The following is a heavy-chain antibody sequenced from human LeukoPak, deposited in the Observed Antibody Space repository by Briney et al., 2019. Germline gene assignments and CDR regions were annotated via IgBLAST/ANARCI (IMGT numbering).Heavy chain of an antibody. D-gene: IGHD3-22*01. V-gene: IGHV4-59*08. CDR1: GGSISSYY. Sequence: SETLSLTCTVSGGSISSYYWSWIRQPPGKGLEWIGYIYYSGSTNYNPSLKSRVTISVDTSKNQFSLKLSSVTAADTAVYYCARQKRDSSGYYTFDYWGQGTLVTLSS. J-gene: IGHJ4*02. CDR2: IYYSGST. CDR3: ARQKRDSSGYYTFDY.